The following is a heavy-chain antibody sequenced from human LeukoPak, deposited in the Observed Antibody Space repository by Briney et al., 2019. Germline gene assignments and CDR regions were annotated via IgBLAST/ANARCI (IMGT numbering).Heavy chain of an antibody. V-gene: IGHV3-20*04. CDR1: GFTFDDYG. CDR2: INWNGGST. J-gene: IGHJ3*02. CDR3: ARDYDSSGYSDAFDI. Sequence: RPGGSLRLSCAASGFTFDDYGMSWVSQAPGKGLEWVSGINWNGGSTGYADSVKGRFTISRDNAKNSLYLQMNSLRAEDTALYYCARDYDSSGYSDAFDIWGQGTMVTVSS. D-gene: IGHD3-22*01.